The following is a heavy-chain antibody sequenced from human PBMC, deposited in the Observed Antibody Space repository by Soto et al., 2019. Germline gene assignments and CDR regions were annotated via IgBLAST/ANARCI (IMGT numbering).Heavy chain of an antibody. CDR3: ATRARMVRGYAFDI. CDR1: GYTLTELS. D-gene: IGHD3-10*01. J-gene: IGHJ3*02. Sequence: GASVKVSCKVSGYTLTELSMHWVRQAPGKGLEWMGGFDPEDGETIYAQKFQGRVTMTEDTSTDTAYMELSSLRSEDTAVYYCATRARMVRGYAFDIWGQGTMVTVSS. CDR2: FDPEDGET. V-gene: IGHV1-24*01.